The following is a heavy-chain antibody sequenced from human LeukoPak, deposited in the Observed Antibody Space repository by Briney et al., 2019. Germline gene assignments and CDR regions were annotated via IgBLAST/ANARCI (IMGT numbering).Heavy chain of an antibody. V-gene: IGHV3-30*01. CDR2: ISYDGSNK. Sequence: GRSLRLSCAASGFTFSSYAMYWVRQAPGKGLEWVAVISYDGSNKYYADSVKGRFTTSRDNSKNTLYLQMNSLRAEDTAVYYCARDAFAGTCDYWGQGTLVTVSS. J-gene: IGHJ4*02. CDR1: GFTFSSYA. D-gene: IGHD1-26*01. CDR3: ARDAFAGTCDY.